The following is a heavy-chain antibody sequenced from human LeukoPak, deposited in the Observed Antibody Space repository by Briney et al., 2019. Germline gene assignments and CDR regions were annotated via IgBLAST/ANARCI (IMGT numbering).Heavy chain of an antibody. J-gene: IGHJ4*02. V-gene: IGHV4-59*01. CDR2: IYYSGST. D-gene: IGHD2-15*01. CDR1: GGSISSYY. CDR3: ARGALVVVAANYFDY. Sequence: PSETLSLTCTVSGGSISSYYWSWIRQPPGKGLEWIGYIYYSGSTNYNPSLKSRVTISVDTSENQFSLKLSSVTAADTAVYYCARGALVVVAANYFDYWGQGTLVTVSS.